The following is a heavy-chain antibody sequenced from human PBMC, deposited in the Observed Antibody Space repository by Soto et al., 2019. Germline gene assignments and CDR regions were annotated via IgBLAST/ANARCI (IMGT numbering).Heavy chain of an antibody. V-gene: IGHV3-30*03. D-gene: IGHD3-9*01. CDR3: ARPLDSKVDYYYYGVDV. Sequence: QVQLVESGGGVVQPGKSLRLSCAASGFAFRRYDMHWLRQVPGKGLESVAIITHDGTKNFYADSVKGRFTISRDNSKNTLYLQMNTLRAEDTAVYFCARPLDSKVDYYYYGVDVWGQGTTVTVSS. J-gene: IGHJ6*02. CDR1: GFAFRRYD. CDR2: ITHDGTKN.